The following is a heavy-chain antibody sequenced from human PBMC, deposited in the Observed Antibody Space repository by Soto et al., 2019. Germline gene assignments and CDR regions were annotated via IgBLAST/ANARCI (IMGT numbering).Heavy chain of an antibody. CDR2: IYYSGST. D-gene: IGHD3-22*01. J-gene: IGHJ4*02. Sequence: SETLSLTCTVSGGSISSGDYYWSWIRQPPGKGLEWIGYIYYSGSTYYNPSLKSRVTISVDTSKNQFSLKRSSVTAADTAVYYCARDRGDSSGLDYWGQGXLVTVSS. CDR1: GGSISSGDYY. V-gene: IGHV4-30-4*01. CDR3: ARDRGDSSGLDY.